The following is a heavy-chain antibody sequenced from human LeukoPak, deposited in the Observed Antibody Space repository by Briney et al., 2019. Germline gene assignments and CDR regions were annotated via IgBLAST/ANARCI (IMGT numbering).Heavy chain of an antibody. V-gene: IGHV4-59*01. CDR1: GGSISSYY. J-gene: IGHJ5*02. D-gene: IGHD6-13*01. CDR2: IYYSGST. CDR3: ARDLTAAAGTGDWFDP. Sequence: SETLSLTCTVSGGSISSYYWSWIRQPPGKGLEWIGYIYYSGSTNYNPSLKSRVTISVDTSKNQFSLKLGSVTAADTAVYYCARDLTAAAGTGDWFDPWGQGTLVTVSS.